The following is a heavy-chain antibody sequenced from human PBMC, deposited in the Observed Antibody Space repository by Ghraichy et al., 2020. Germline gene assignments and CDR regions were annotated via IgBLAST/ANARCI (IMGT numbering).Heavy chain of an antibody. CDR2: ISGSGGST. J-gene: IGHJ4*02. V-gene: IGHV3-23*01. CDR3: AKDMEVYGGNAYYFDY. D-gene: IGHD4-23*01. Sequence: GGSLRLSCAASGFTFSSYAMSWVRQAPGKGLGWVSAISGSGGSTYYAESVKGRFTISRDNSKNTLYLQMNSLRAEDTSVYYCAKDMEVYGGNAYYFDYCGQGTLVTVSS. CDR1: GFTFSSYA.